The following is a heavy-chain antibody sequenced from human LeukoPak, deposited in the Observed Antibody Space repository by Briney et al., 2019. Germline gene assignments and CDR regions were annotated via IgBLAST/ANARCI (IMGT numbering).Heavy chain of an antibody. CDR2: IYSGGST. D-gene: IGHD3-22*01. V-gene: IGHV3-66*01. J-gene: IGHJ4*02. Sequence: GGSLRLSCAASGFTVSSNYMSWVRQAPGKGLEWVSVIYSGGSTYYADSVKGRFTISRDNSKNTLFLQMNSLRAEDTAVYYCARDDYDLTPSVWGQGTLVTVSS. CDR1: GFTVSSNY. CDR3: ARDDYDLTPSV.